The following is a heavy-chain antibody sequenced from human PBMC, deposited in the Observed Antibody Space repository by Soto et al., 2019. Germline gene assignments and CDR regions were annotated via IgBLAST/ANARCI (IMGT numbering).Heavy chain of an antibody. V-gene: IGHV3-7*01. CDR1: GFTFSSYW. D-gene: IGHD6-19*01. Sequence: EVQLVESGGGLVQPGGSLRLSCTASGFTFSSYWMSWVRQAPGKGLEWVANIKEDGSEKYFGDSVKGRFTISRDNARNSVSLQMPGLRAEDTALYYCARDRASSGWYDQGGHYYGMDVWGQGTTVAVSS. CDR2: IKEDGSEK. CDR3: ARDRASSGWYDQGGHYYGMDV. J-gene: IGHJ6*02.